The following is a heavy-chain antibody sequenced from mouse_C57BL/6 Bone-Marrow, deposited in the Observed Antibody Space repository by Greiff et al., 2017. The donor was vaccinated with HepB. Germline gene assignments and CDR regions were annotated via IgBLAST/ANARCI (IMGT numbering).Heavy chain of an antibody. CDR2: ISSGGSYT. V-gene: IGHV5-6*02. CDR1: GFTFSSYG. Sequence: EVKLMESGGDLVKPGGSLKLSCAASGFTFSSYGMSWVRQTPDKRLEWVATISSGGSYTYYPDSVKGRFTISRDNAKNTLYLQMSSLKSEDTAMYNCARRYSNYSAWFAYWGQGTLVTVSA. CDR3: ARRYSNYSAWFAY. D-gene: IGHD2-5*01. J-gene: IGHJ3*01.